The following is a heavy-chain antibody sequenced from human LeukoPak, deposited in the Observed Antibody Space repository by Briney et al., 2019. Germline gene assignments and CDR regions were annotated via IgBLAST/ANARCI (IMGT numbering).Heavy chain of an antibody. D-gene: IGHD3-10*01. Sequence: GGSLRLSCAASGFTVSSYYMSWVRQAPGKGLEWVSAISGSGGSTYYADSVKGRFTISRDNSKNTLYLQMNSLRAEDTAVYYCAKGCGTIWFGELSGEWFDPWGQGTLVTVSS. J-gene: IGHJ5*02. V-gene: IGHV3-23*01. CDR2: ISGSGGST. CDR3: AKGCGTIWFGELSGEWFDP. CDR1: GFTVSSYY.